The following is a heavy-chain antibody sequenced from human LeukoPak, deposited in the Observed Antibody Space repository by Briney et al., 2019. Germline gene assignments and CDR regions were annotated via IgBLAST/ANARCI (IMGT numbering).Heavy chain of an antibody. J-gene: IGHJ4*02. D-gene: IGHD3-9*01. Sequence: GRSLRLSCAASGFTFSSYAMHWVRQAPGKGLEWVAVISYDGSNKYYADSVKGRFTISRDNPKNTLYLQMNSLRAEDTAVYYCARDRLRYFDWLLSYWGQGTLVTVSS. V-gene: IGHV3-30*04. CDR2: ISYDGSNK. CDR1: GFTFSSYA. CDR3: ARDRLRYFDWLLSY.